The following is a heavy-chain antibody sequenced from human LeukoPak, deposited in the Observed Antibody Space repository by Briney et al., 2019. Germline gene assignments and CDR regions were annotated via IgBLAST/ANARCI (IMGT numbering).Heavy chain of an antibody. Sequence: GGSLRLSCAASGFTFDDYAMHWVRQAPGKGLEWVSLISWGGGSTYYADSVKGRFTISRDNSKNSLYLHMNSLRAEDTAVYYCAKARSGNSYVQFDYWGQGTLVTVSS. CDR1: GFTFDDYA. J-gene: IGHJ4*02. CDR3: AKARSGNSYVQFDY. V-gene: IGHV3-43D*04. CDR2: ISWGGGST. D-gene: IGHD3-10*01.